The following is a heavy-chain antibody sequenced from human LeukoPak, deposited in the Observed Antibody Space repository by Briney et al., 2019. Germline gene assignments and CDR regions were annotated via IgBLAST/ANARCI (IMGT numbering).Heavy chain of an antibody. V-gene: IGHV4-39*01. J-gene: IGHJ3*02. D-gene: IGHD6-6*01. Sequence: SETLSLXCTVSGGSISSSGYYWGWIRQPPGKGLEWIGSIYYSGITYYNPSLKSRVTISVDTSKNQFSLKLSSVTATDTAVYYCARPGIAARFPFDAFDIWGQGTMVTVSS. CDR3: ARPGIAARFPFDAFDI. CDR2: IYYSGIT. CDR1: GGSISSSGYY.